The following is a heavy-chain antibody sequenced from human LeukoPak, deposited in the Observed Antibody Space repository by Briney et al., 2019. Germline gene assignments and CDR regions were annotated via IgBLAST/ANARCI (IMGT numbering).Heavy chain of an antibody. D-gene: IGHD3-10*01. CDR3: ARDKYSGSSLFDP. V-gene: IGHV3-7*01. Sequence: GGSLRLSCAASGFTFSTYWMSWVRQAPGKPLEWVANIKQDGSEKYYVDSVKGRFTISRDNAKNSLYLQMNSLRGEDTAVYYCARDKYSGSSLFDPWGQGTLVTVSS. CDR2: IKQDGSEK. J-gene: IGHJ5*02. CDR1: GFTFSTYW.